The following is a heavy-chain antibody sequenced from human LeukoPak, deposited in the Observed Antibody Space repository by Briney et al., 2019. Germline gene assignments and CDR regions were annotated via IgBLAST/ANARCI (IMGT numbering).Heavy chain of an antibody. CDR1: GGSISSGGYY. J-gene: IGHJ5*02. Sequence: LSLTCTVSGGSISSGGYYWSWIRQHPGKGLEWIGYIYYSGSTYYDPPLKSRVTISVDTSKNQFSLKLSSVTAADTAVYYCARGRGYSFWFDPWGQGTLVTVSS. CDR3: ARGRGYSFWFDP. V-gene: IGHV4-31*03. D-gene: IGHD5-18*01. CDR2: IYYSGST.